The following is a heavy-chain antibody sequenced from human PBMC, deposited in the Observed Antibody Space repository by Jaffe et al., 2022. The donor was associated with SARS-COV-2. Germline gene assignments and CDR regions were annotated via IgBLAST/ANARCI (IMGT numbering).Heavy chain of an antibody. J-gene: IGHJ4*02. CDR2: ISGSGGST. CDR3: AKLGHYDSSGYYTRRFDY. D-gene: IGHD3-22*01. V-gene: IGHV3-23*01. CDR1: GFTFSSYA. Sequence: EVQLLESGGGLVQPGGSLRLSCAASGFTFSSYAMSWVRQAPGKGLEWVSAISGSGGSTYYADSVKGRFTISRDNSKNTLYLQMNSLRAEDTAVYYCAKLGHYDSSGYYTRRFDYWGQGTLVTVSS.